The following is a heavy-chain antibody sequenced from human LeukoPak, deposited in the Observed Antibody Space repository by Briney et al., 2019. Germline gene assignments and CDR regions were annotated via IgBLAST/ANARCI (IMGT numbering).Heavy chain of an antibody. Sequence: GGSLRLSCAASGFTFSSYTMSWVRQAPGKGLEWVSAISGSGGSTYYADSVKGRFTISRDISRNTLYLQMNSLRAEDTAVYYWAKDGGSYYIDYWGQGTLVTVSS. D-gene: IGHD1-26*01. CDR2: ISGSGGST. CDR1: GFTFSSYT. V-gene: IGHV3-23*01. J-gene: IGHJ4*02. CDR3: AKDGGSYYIDY.